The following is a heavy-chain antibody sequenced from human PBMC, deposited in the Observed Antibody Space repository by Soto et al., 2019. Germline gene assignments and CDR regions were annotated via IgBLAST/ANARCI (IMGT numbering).Heavy chain of an antibody. CDR3: ARDLNGDYGGFAY. Sequence: GGSLRLSCAASGFTFSSYAMHWVLQAPGKGLEYVSAISSNGGSTYYANSVKGRFTISRDNSKNTLYLQMGSLRAEDMAVYYCARDLNGDYGGFAYWGQGPLVTVSS. J-gene: IGHJ4*02. CDR1: GFTFSSYA. V-gene: IGHV3-64*01. D-gene: IGHD4-17*01. CDR2: ISSNGGST.